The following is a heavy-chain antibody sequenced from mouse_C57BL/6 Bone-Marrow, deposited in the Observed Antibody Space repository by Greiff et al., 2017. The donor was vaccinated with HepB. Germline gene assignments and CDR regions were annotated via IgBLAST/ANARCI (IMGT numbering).Heavy chain of an antibody. CDR3: VYYGNLGDFDY. CDR1: GYTFTSYW. D-gene: IGHD2-1*01. Sequence: QVQLKQPGAELVKPGASVKLSCKASGYTFTSYWMQWVKQRPGQGLEWIGEIDPSDSYTNYNQKFKGKATLTVDTSSSTAYMQLSSLTSEDSAVYYCVYYGNLGDFDYWGQGTTLTVSS. V-gene: IGHV1-50*01. CDR2: IDPSDSYT. J-gene: IGHJ2*01.